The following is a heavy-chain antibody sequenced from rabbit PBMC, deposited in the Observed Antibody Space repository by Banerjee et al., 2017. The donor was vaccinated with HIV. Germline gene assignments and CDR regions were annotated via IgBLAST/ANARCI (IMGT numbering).Heavy chain of an antibody. D-gene: IGHD7-1*01. CDR1: GLDFSSSSW. CDR2: IDAGSSGST. CDR3: VRDGGYGAAAPFDL. J-gene: IGHJ4*01. V-gene: IGHV1S40*01. Sequence: QSLEESGGDLVKPGASLTLTCKASGLDFSSSSWICWVRQAPGKGLEWIACIDAGSSGSTYYASWAKGRFTISKPSSTTVTLQLNSLTAADTATYFGVRDGGYGAAAPFDLWGPGTLVTVS.